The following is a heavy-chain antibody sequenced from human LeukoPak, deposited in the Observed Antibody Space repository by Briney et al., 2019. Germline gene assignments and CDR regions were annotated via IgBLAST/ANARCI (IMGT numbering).Heavy chain of an antibody. D-gene: IGHD5-24*01. CDR3: AREGFLEMATISLDY. V-gene: IGHV7-4-1*02. CDR1: GYTFTGYY. CDR2: INTNTGNP. J-gene: IGHJ4*02. Sequence: ASVKVSCKASGYTFTGYYVHWVRQAPGQGLEWMGWINTNTGNPTYAQGFTGRFVFSLDTSVSTAYLQISSLKAEDTAVYYCAREGFLEMATISLDYWGQGTLVTVSS.